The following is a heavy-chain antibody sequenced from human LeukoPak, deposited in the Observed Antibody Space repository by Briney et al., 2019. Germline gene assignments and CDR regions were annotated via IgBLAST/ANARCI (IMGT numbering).Heavy chain of an antibody. D-gene: IGHD1-26*01. CDR1: GFTFSSCG. Sequence: PGGSLRLSCAASGFTFSSCGMHWVRQAPGKGLEWVAVIWYDGRNKYYADSVKGRFTISRDNSKNTLYLQMNSLRAEDTAVYYCAREGGSFLRYFDSWGQGTLVAVSS. CDR2: IWYDGRNK. CDR3: AREGGSFLRYFDS. J-gene: IGHJ4*02. V-gene: IGHV3-33*01.